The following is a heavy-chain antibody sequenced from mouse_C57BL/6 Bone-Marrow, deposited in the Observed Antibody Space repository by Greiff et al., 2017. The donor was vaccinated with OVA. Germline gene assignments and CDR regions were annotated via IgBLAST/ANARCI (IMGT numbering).Heavy chain of an antibody. CDR3: ARPLFYAMDY. Sequence: EVKLVESGGGLVKPGGSLKLSCAASGFTFSDYGMHWVRQAPEQGLEWVAYISSGSSTIYYADTVKGRFTLSRDNAKNTLFLQMTRLRSEDTAVYYCARPLFYAMDYWGQGTSVTVSS. CDR2: ISSGSSTI. V-gene: IGHV5-17*01. D-gene: IGHD1-1*02. CDR1: GFTFSDYG. J-gene: IGHJ4*01.